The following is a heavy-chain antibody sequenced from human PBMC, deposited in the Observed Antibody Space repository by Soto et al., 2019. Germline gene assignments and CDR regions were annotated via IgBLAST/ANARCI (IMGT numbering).Heavy chain of an antibody. CDR1: GDTFSSYG. CDR3: AWAKFHLESDGSSFTTHCDH. CDR2: IIPVFAIT. D-gene: IGHD3-10*01. J-gene: IGHJ4*02. V-gene: IGHV1-69*01. Sequence: QVQLVQSGAEVKKPGSSVKVSCSASGDTFSSYGISWVRQAPGQGLEWLGGIIPVFAITKYAQKLQGRIPSTSDDSSCTTYMDPSSLSSQDTAVYYCAWAKFHLESDGSSFTTHCDHWGQGTPVTLSS.